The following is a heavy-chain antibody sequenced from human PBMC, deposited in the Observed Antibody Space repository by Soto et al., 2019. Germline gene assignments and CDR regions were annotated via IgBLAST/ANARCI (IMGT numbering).Heavy chain of an antibody. J-gene: IGHJ4*02. CDR2: ISGSGANT. CDR1: GFTFSSYA. D-gene: IGHD6-25*01. Sequence: EVQVLESGGGLVQPGGSLRLSCAASGFTFSSYAMSWVRQAPGKGLEWVSAISGSGANTYYADSVKGRFTISRDNPKNIVYLQMNSLRVEETAVYNCATALNVAATAIFVYWCQGTLVTVSS. CDR3: ATALNVAATAIFVY. V-gene: IGHV3-23*01.